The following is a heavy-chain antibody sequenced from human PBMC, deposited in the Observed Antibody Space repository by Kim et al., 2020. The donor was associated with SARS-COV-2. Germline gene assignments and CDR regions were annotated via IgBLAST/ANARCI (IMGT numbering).Heavy chain of an antibody. V-gene: IGHV4-34*01. J-gene: IGHJ3*02. D-gene: IGHD2-15*01. CDR2: INHSGST. Sequence: SETLSLTCAVYGGSFSGYYWSWIRQPPGKGLEWIGEINHSGSTNYNPSLKSRVTISVDTSKNQFSLKLSSVTAADTAVYYCARGLGGWWYRGSFPRRPLPQNDAFDIWGQGTMVTVSS. CDR3: ARGLGGWWYRGSFPRRPLPQNDAFDI. CDR1: GGSFSGYY.